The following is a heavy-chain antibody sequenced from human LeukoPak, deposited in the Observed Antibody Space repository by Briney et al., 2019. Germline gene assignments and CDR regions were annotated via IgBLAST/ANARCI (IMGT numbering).Heavy chain of an antibody. CDR1: GYTFTGHY. V-gene: IGHV1-2*02. Sequence: GASVKVSCKASGYTFTGHYMHWVRQAPGQRLEWMGWINSNSGGTKYTQKFQGRVTMTSDTSTSTVYMELSRLSSDDTAVYSCARGAVSGTYRYLYWGQGTLVTVSS. CDR2: INSNSGGT. D-gene: IGHD3-16*02. CDR3: ARGAVSGTYRYLY. J-gene: IGHJ4*02.